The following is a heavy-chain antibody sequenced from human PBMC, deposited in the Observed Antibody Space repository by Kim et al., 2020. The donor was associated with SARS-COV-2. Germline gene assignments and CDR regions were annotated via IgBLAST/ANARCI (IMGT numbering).Heavy chain of an antibody. CDR3: ARDRAMVRGGAGYFDY. Sequence: GGSLRLSCAASGFTFSSYAMHWVRQAPGKGLEWVAVISYDGSNKYYADSVKGRFTISRDNSKNTLYLQMNSLRAEDTAVYYCARDRAMVRGGAGYFDYWG. CDR2: ISYDGSNK. D-gene: IGHD3-10*01. V-gene: IGHV3-30*04. J-gene: IGHJ4*03. CDR1: GFTFSSYA.